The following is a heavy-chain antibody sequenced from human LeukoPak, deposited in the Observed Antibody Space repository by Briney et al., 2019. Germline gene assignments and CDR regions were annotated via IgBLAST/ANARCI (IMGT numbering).Heavy chain of an antibody. D-gene: IGHD4-23*01. Sequence: SETLSLTCTVSGGSVSSGSYYWSWIRQPPGKGLEWIGYIYYSGSTNYNPSLKSRVTISVDTSKNQFSLKLSSVTAADTAVYYCGKEEQRVITPGLDYWGQGTLVTVSS. J-gene: IGHJ4*02. V-gene: IGHV4-61*01. CDR3: GKEEQRVITPGLDY. CDR1: GGSVSSGSYY. CDR2: IYYSGST.